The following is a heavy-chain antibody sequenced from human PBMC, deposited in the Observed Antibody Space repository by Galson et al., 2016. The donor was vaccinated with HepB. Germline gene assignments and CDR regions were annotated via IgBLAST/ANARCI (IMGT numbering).Heavy chain of an antibody. CDR2: IKTDGAVS. D-gene: IGHD3-3*01. J-gene: IGHJ4*02. Sequence: SLRLSCAASGFTFSDHWMDWVRQVPGKGLKWLSHIKTDGAVSTYADSVKGRFTISRDNAKNIVYLQMNNLRVDDTAVYYWARGIAIIGAGVDYWGRGTLVTVSS. CDR1: GFTFSDHW. V-gene: IGHV3-74*01. CDR3: ARGIAIIGAGVDY.